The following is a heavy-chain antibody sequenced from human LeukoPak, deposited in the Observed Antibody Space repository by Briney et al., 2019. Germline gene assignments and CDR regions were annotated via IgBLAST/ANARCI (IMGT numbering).Heavy chain of an antibody. D-gene: IGHD6-6*01. V-gene: IGHV1-2*02. CDR1: GYTFTGYY. Sequence: ASVKVSCKASGYTFTGYYMHWVRQAPGQGLEWIGWINPNSGGTNYAQKFQGRVTMTRDTSISTAYMELSRLRSDDTAVYYCARGGPSSIAAREYYYYYYMDVWGKGTTVTVSS. CDR2: INPNSGGT. J-gene: IGHJ6*03. CDR3: ARGGPSSIAAREYYYYYYMDV.